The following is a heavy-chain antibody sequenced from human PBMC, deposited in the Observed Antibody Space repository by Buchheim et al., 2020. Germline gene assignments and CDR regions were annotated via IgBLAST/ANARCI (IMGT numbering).Heavy chain of an antibody. CDR2: IKQDGRET. CDR3: AKDSAVSDPSPDR. D-gene: IGHD6-19*01. Sequence: EVQLMESGGGLVQPGGSLRLSCATSGFSFGNYWMSWVRQAPGKGLEWVANIKQDGRETYYVDSVRGRFTISRDNAKSSLYLQMNSLRADDTAVYSCAKDSAVSDPSPDRWGQGTL. CDR1: GFSFGNYW. V-gene: IGHV3-7*01. J-gene: IGHJ5*02.